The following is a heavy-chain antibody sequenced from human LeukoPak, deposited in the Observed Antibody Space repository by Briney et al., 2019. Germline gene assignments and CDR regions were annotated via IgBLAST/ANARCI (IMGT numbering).Heavy chain of an antibody. CDR1: GGSISSYY. Sequence: SETLSLTCTVSGGSISSYYWSWIRQPPGKGLEWIGYIYYSGSTNYNPSLKSRVTISVDTSKNQFSLKLSSVTAADTAVYYCARLEVTMVRGGGWFDPWGQGTLVTVSS. J-gene: IGHJ5*02. CDR3: ARLEVTMVRGGGWFDP. CDR2: IYYSGST. D-gene: IGHD3-10*01. V-gene: IGHV4-59*12.